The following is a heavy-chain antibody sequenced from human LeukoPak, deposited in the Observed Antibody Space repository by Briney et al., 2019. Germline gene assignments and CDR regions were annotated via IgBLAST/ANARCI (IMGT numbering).Heavy chain of an antibody. J-gene: IGHJ5*02. CDR2: IYTSGGT. CDR1: GGSISSGSYY. D-gene: IGHD3-10*01. Sequence: PSQTLSLTCTVSGGSISSGSYYWSWIRQPAGKGLEWIGRIYTSGGTNYNPSLQSRVTISVDTSKNQFSLKLSSVTAADTAVYYCARTYRGNWFDPWGQGTLVSVSS. CDR3: ARTYRGNWFDP. V-gene: IGHV4-61*02.